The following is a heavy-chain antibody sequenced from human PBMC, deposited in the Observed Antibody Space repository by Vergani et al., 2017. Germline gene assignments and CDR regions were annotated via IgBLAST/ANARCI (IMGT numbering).Heavy chain of an antibody. D-gene: IGHD4-11*01. Sequence: EVQLVESGGGLVQPGGSLRLSCAASGFTVSSNYMSWVRQAPGKGLEWVSVIYSGGSTYYADSVKGRFTISRDNSKNTLYLQMNSLRAEDTAVYYCARCGSNYNDYYYYMDVWGKGTTVTVSS. CDR2: IYSGGST. CDR1: GFTVSSNY. V-gene: IGHV3-66*01. J-gene: IGHJ6*03. CDR3: ARCGSNYNDYYYYMDV.